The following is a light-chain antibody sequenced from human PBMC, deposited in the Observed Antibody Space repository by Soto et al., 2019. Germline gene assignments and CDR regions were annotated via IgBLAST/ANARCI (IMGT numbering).Light chain of an antibody. CDR2: AAS. Sequence: DIQMTQSPSSLSASVGDRVTITCRASQSISTYLNWYQQKVGKAPKLLIYAASSLQRGVPSRFSGSGSGTDFTLTTISLQPEDFATFYCQHSYSTPRTFGQGTKLEIK. J-gene: IGKJ2*02. CDR3: QHSYSTPRT. CDR1: QSISTY. V-gene: IGKV1-39*01.